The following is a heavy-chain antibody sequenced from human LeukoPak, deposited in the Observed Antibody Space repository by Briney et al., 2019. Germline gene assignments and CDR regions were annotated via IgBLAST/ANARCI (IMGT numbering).Heavy chain of an antibody. Sequence: GRSLRLSCAASGFTFSSYGMHWVRQAPGKGPEWVAVISYDGSNKYYADSVKGRFTISRDNSKNTLYLQMNSLRAEDTAVYYCAKDLGWELGLDIWGQGTMVTVSS. D-gene: IGHD1-26*01. CDR1: GFTFSSYG. CDR2: ISYDGSNK. V-gene: IGHV3-30*18. CDR3: AKDLGWELGLDI. J-gene: IGHJ3*02.